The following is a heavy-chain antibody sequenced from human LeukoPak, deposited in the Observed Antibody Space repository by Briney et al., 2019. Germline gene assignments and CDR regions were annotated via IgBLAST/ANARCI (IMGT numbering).Heavy chain of an antibody. CDR3: AKDQNPTYYYDSSGLSHFDY. D-gene: IGHD3-22*01. CDR1: GFTFSSYA. V-gene: IGHV3-23*01. J-gene: IGHJ4*02. CDR2: TSGSGGST. Sequence: GGSLRLSCAASGFTFSSYAMSWVRQAPGKGLEWVSATSGSGGSTYYADSVKGRFTISRDNSKNTLYLQMNSLRAEDTAVYYCAKDQNPTYYYDSSGLSHFDYWGQGTLVTVSS.